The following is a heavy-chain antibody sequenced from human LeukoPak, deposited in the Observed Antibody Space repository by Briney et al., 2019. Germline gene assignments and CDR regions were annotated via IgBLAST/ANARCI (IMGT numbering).Heavy chain of an antibody. CDR2: IHYSGST. V-gene: IGHV4-59*01. Sequence: PSETLSLTCTVSGGSISSYYWSWIRQPPGKGLEWIGYIHYSGSTHYNPSLKSRVTISVDTSKNQVSLKLRSVTAADTAVYYCARDRITDILTGSPHDAFDIWGQGTMVTVSS. CDR3: ARDRITDILTGSPHDAFDI. CDR1: GGSISSYY. J-gene: IGHJ3*02. D-gene: IGHD3-9*01.